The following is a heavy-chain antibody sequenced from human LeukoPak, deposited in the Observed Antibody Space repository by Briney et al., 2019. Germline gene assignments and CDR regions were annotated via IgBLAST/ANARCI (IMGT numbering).Heavy chain of an antibody. CDR2: ISYDGSNK. CDR3: ARDYGDYDYYYYGMDV. D-gene: IGHD4-17*01. CDR1: GFTFSSYA. Sequence: GGSLRLSCAASGFTFSSYAMHWVRQAPGKGLEWVAVISYDGSNKYYADSVKGRFTISRDNSKNTLYLQMNSLRAEDTAVYYCARDYGDYDYYYYGMDVWGLGTTVTVSS. J-gene: IGHJ6*02. V-gene: IGHV3-30-3*01.